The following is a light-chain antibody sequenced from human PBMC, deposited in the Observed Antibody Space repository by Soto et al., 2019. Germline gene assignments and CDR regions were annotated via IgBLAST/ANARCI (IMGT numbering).Light chain of an antibody. Sequence: DIQMTQSPSSLSASVGDRVTITCRASQSISTYLNWYQQKPGKAPKLLIYAASSLQSGVPSRFSGSGSGTDFTLTISSLQPEDFATYYCQQNSFTPLTFGQGTRVEIK. J-gene: IGKJ1*01. V-gene: IGKV1-39*01. CDR1: QSISTY. CDR3: QQNSFTPLT. CDR2: AAS.